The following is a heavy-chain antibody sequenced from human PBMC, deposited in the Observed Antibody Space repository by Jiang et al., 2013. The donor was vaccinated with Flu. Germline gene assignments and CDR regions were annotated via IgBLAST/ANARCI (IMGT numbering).Heavy chain of an antibody. V-gene: IGHV5-10-1*01. CDR1: GYTFTNYW. J-gene: IGHJ4*02. CDR3: ARHALGSSGWHYFDD. D-gene: IGHD6-25*01. CDR2: IDPRSSYT. Sequence: GAEVKKPGESLTLSCKTSGYTFTNYWITWVRQMPGKGLEWMGRIDPRSSYTSYSPSFQGHVTLTVDKSIITAYLQWSSLEASDTAMYYCARHALGSSGWHYFDDWGQGTLATVSS.